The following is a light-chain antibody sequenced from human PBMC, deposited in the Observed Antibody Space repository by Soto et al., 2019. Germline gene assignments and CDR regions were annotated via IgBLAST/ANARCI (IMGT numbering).Light chain of an antibody. Sequence: EIVMTQSPATLSVSPGERATLSCRASQSVSSNLAWYQQKPGHAPRLLIYGASTRATGIPARFSGSGSGTEFTLTISSLQSQDFAVYYCQQYKSWPPWTFGQGTKVEIK. CDR3: QQYKSWPPWT. V-gene: IGKV3-15*01. CDR2: GAS. CDR1: QSVSSN. J-gene: IGKJ1*01.